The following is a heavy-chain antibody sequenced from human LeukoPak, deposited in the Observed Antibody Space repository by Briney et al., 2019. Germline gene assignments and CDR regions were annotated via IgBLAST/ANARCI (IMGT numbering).Heavy chain of an antibody. J-gene: IGHJ5*02. V-gene: IGHV3-48*01. D-gene: IGHD2/OR15-2a*01. CDR3: VRQGGVGQYYGFDP. CDR1: GFTFSTYS. Sequence: PGGSLRLSCATSGFTFSTYSMNWVRQAPGRGLEWISYIRSDTTTTYYADSVKGRFTVSRDNAKNSLYLQMNSLRADDTAVYYCVRQGGVGQYYGFDPWGQGTLVTVSS. CDR2: IRSDTTTT.